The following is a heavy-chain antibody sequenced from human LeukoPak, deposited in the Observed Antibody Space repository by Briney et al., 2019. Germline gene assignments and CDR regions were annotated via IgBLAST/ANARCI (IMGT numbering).Heavy chain of an antibody. J-gene: IGHJ3*02. CDR1: GFTFSSYG. CDR2: ISYDGSNK. CDR3: AKVSSDAFDI. V-gene: IGHV3-30*18. Sequence: GGSLRLSCAASGFTFSSYGMHWVRQAPGKGLKWVAVISYDGSNKYYADSVKGRFTISRDNSKNTLYLQMNSLRAEDTAVYYCAKVSSDAFDIWGQGTMVTVSS.